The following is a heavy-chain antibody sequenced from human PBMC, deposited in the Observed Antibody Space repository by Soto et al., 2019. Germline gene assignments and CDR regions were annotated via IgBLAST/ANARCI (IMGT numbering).Heavy chain of an antibody. Sequence: GESLKISCKGSGYSFTSYWISWVRQMPGKGLEWMGRIDPSDSYTNYSPSFQGHVTISADKSISTAYLQWSSLKASDTAMYYCAILRFLEWLSIDYYGMDVWGQGTTVTVSS. CDR1: GYSFTSYW. CDR3: AILRFLEWLSIDYYGMDV. V-gene: IGHV5-10-1*01. CDR2: IDPSDSYT. J-gene: IGHJ6*02. D-gene: IGHD3-3*01.